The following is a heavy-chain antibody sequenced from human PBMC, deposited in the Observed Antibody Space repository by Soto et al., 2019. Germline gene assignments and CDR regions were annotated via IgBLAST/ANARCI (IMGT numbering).Heavy chain of an antibody. CDR3: ARDLERYCSGGSCYSPDY. CDR2: ISYDGSNK. V-gene: IGHV3-30-3*01. Sequence: QVQLVESGGGVVQPGRSLRLSCAASGFTFSSYAMHWVRQAPGKGLEWVAVISYDGSNKYYADSVKGRFTISRDNSKNTLYLQMNSLRAEDTAVYYCARDLERYCSGGSCYSPDYWGQGTLVTVSS. J-gene: IGHJ4*02. CDR1: GFTFSSYA. D-gene: IGHD2-15*01.